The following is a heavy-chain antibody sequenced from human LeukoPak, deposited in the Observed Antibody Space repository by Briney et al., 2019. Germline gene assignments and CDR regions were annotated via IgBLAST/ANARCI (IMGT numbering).Heavy chain of an antibody. V-gene: IGHV4-34*01. J-gene: IGHJ6*02. Sequence: PSETLSLTCAVYGGSFSGYYWSWIRQPPGKGLEWIGEINHSGSTNYNPSLKSRVTISVDTSKNQFSLKLSSVTAADTAVYYCARGSSSAPYYYYYGMDVWGQGTTVTVSS. CDR1: GGSFSGYY. D-gene: IGHD6-6*01. CDR3: ARGSSSAPYYYYYGMDV. CDR2: INHSGST.